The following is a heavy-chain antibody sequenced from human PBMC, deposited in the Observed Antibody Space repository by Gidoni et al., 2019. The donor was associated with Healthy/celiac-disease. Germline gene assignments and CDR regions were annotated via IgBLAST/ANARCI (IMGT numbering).Heavy chain of an antibody. CDR1: GLPFDHYG. D-gene: IGHD3-3*01. Sequence: EVQLVESGGGLVQPAGSLRLSCAASGLPFDHYGMHWVRQAPGKGLGWVSGSGWNSARIGYAESVMGGFIIYKDNAKNYLYLQMNSQRAEDTGLCYCAKDMQFGADTYVGEYWGQGTLVNVSS. CDR2: SGWNSARI. V-gene: IGHV3-9*01. J-gene: IGHJ4*02. CDR3: AKDMQFGADTYVGEY.